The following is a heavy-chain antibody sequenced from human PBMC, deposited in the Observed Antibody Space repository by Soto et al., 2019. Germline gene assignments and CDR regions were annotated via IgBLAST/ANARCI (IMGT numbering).Heavy chain of an antibody. D-gene: IGHD3-22*01. CDR2: INPSGGST. CDR3: ARDADYYYDSSGYYSPRRLYYFDY. CDR1: GYTFTSYY. V-gene: IGHV1-46*01. Sequence: GASVKVSCKASGYTFTSYYMHWVRQAPGQGLEWMGIINPSGGSTSYAQKFQGRVTMTRDTSTSTVYMELSSLRSEDTAVYYCARDADYYYDSSGYYSPRRLYYFDYWGQGTLVTVSS. J-gene: IGHJ4*02.